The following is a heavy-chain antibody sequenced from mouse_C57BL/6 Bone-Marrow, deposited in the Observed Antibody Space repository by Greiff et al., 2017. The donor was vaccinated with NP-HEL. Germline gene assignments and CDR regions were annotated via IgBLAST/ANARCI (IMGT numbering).Heavy chain of an antibody. J-gene: IGHJ4*01. CDR2: IHPNSGST. V-gene: IGHV1-64*01. CDR1: GYTFTSYW. Sequence: QVQLQQPGAELVKPGASVKLSCKASGYTFTSYWMHWVKQRPGQGLEWIGMIHPNSGSTNYNEKFKSKATLTVDKSSSTAYMQLSSLTSEDSAVYYCARRRNYDYLMDYWGQGTSVTVSS. CDR3: ARRRNYDYLMDY. D-gene: IGHD2-4*01.